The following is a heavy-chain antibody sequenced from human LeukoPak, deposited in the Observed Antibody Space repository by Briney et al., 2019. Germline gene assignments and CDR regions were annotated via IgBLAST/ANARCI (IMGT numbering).Heavy chain of an antibody. CDR1: GFTFSSYA. V-gene: IGHV3-23*01. CDR3: AKDLGYNWNYSDY. J-gene: IGHJ4*02. CDR2: INDSGGST. D-gene: IGHD1-20*01. Sequence: GGSLRLSCAASGFTFSSYAMSWLPPAPGKGLEWGSTINDSGGSTYYADSVKGRFTISRDNSKNTLYLQMNSLRAEDTAVYYCAKDLGYNWNYSDYWGQGTLVTVSS.